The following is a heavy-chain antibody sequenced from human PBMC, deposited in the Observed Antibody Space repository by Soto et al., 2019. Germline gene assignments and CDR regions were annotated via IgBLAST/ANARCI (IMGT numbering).Heavy chain of an antibody. D-gene: IGHD3-10*01. CDR2: IIPIFDAT. Sequence: QVQLVQSGAAVKKPGSSARVSCKVSGGTFSRHSISWVRQAPGQGLEWMGGIIPIFDATQYAQKFQGRLTITADESTTTFHMDLSGLRPEDTAIYYCARDLTSVRGSWGQGTLVTVS. J-gene: IGHJ4*02. V-gene: IGHV1-69*01. CDR3: ARDLTSVRGS. CDR1: GGTFSRHS.